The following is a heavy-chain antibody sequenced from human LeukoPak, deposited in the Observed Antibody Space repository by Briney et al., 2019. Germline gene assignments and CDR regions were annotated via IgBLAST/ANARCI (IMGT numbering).Heavy chain of an antibody. CDR3: AKEVLLWFGELLGQFDY. V-gene: IGHV3-23*01. Sequence: QPGWSLRLSCAASGFTFNKIVMSWVRQAPGKGLEWVSTVCHTTYYADSVKGRFTASRDNSKNTLYLAMNSLRVEDTAVYYCAKEVLLWFGELLGQFDYWGQGTLVTVSS. J-gene: IGHJ4*02. CDR2: VCHTT. CDR1: GFTFNKIV. D-gene: IGHD3-10*01.